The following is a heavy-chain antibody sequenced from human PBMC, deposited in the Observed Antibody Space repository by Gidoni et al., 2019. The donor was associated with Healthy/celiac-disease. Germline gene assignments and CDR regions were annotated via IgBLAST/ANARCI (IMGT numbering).Heavy chain of an antibody. J-gene: IGHJ3*02. V-gene: IGHV3-30-3*01. CDR3: ARVPVFTVTPRGDAFDI. Sequence: VQLVESVGGVVPPGRSLRLSCAASGFPFSRYSMHWFRQAPGKGLEGVAVISYDGSNKYYADSVKGRFTISRDNSKNTLYLQMNSLRAEDTAVYYCARVPVFTVTPRGDAFDIWGQGTMVTVSS. CDR1: GFPFSRYS. D-gene: IGHD4-17*01. CDR2: ISYDGSNK.